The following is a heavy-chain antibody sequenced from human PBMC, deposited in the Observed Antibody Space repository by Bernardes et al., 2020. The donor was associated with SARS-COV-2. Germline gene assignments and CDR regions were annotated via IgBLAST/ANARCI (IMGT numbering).Heavy chain of an antibody. J-gene: IGHJ4*02. D-gene: IGHD1-26*01. CDR1: GFSLSSNA. CDR2: VGSDANT. Sequence: GGSLRLSCVASGFSLSSNAMSWVRQAPGKGLEWVSGVGSDANTHYADSVRGRFSISRDNSKKTLYLQMNSLRGEDTAVYFCAKDLLSWSASDYWGQGTLVTVSS. CDR3: AKDLLSWSASDY. V-gene: IGHV3-23*01.